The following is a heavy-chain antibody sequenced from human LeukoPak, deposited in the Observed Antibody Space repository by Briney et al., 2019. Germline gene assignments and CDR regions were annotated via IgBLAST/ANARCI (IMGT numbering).Heavy chain of an antibody. Sequence: ASVKVSCKASGYTFTSYDINWVRQATGQGLEWMGWMNTNSGNTGYAQKFQGRVTIPRNTSISTAYMELSSLRSEDTAVYYCARAIVRAIPVSAGYWGQGTLVTVSS. CDR2: MNTNSGNT. CDR3: ARAIVRAIPVSAGY. V-gene: IGHV1-8*02. J-gene: IGHJ4*02. CDR1: GYTFTSYD. D-gene: IGHD2-21*01.